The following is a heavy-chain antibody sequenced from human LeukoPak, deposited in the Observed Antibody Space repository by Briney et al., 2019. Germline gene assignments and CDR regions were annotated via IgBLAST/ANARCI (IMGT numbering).Heavy chain of an antibody. D-gene: IGHD3-3*01. V-gene: IGHV3-7*01. Sequence: GGSLRLSCAASGFTFSSYWMSWVRQAPGKGLEWVANIKKDGSEKYYVDSVKGRFTISRDNAKTSLYLQMNSLRAEDTAVYYCARDRAIFGVVIWGQGTLVTVSS. J-gene: IGHJ4*02. CDR3: ARDRAIFGVVI. CDR2: IKKDGSEK. CDR1: GFTFSSYW.